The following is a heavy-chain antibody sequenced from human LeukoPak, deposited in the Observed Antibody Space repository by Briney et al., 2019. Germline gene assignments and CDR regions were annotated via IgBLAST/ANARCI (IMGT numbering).Heavy chain of an antibody. CDR3: ARENFQY. J-gene: IGHJ4*02. V-gene: IGHV3-7*04. Sequence: GGSLRLSCAASGSTFSNYWMNWVRQAPGKGLEWVANIKPDGSDKYYVDSVKGRFTISRDNAKNSLYLQMNSLRAEDTAVYYCARENFQYWAQGTLVTVSS. CDR2: IKPDGSDK. CDR1: GSTFSNYW.